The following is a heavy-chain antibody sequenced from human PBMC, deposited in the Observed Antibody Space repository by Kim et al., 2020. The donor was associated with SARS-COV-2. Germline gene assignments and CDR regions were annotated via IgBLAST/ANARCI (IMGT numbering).Heavy chain of an antibody. CDR3: AKAGPFADSSSWYSWFDP. CDR1: GFTFDDYA. J-gene: IGHJ5*02. D-gene: IGHD6-13*01. V-gene: IGHV3-9*01. Sequence: GGSLRLSCAASGFTFDDYAMHWVRQAPGKGLEWVSGISWNSGSIGYADSVKGRFTISRDNAKNSLYLQMNSLRAEDAALYYCAKAGPFADSSSWYSWFDPWGQGTLVTVSS. CDR2: ISWNSGSI.